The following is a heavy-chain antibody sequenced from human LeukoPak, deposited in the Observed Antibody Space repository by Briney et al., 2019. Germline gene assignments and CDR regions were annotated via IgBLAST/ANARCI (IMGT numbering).Heavy chain of an antibody. CDR3: ARAGTLRFFRFDP. Sequence: PSETLSLTCTVSGGSISSSSYYWGWIRQPPGKGLEWIGSIYYSGSTYYNPSLKSRVTISVDTSKNQFSLKLSSVTAADTAVYYCARAGTLRFFRFDPWGQGTLVTVSS. CDR2: IYYSGST. V-gene: IGHV4-39*07. CDR1: GGSISSSSYY. D-gene: IGHD3-3*01. J-gene: IGHJ5*02.